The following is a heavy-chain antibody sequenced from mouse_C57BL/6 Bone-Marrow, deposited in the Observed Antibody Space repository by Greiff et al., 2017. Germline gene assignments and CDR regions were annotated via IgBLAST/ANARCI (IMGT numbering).Heavy chain of an antibody. CDR2: ISSGGDYI. Sequence: EVKLVESGEGLVKPGGSLKLSCAASGFTFSSYAMSWVRQTPEKRLEWVAYISSGGDYIYYADPVKGRFTISRDTARNTLYLQMSSLKSEYTAMYYCTRDRLPYAMDYWGQGTSVTVSS. CDR1: GFTFSSYA. CDR3: TRDRLPYAMDY. V-gene: IGHV5-9-1*02. J-gene: IGHJ4*01.